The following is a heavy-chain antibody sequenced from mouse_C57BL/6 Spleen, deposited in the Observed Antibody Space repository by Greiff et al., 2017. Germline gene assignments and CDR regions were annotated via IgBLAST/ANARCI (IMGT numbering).Heavy chain of an antibody. V-gene: IGHV1-50*01. D-gene: IGHD1-1*01. CDR3: AHYYGSSLGY. CDR2: IDPSDSYT. Sequence: QVQLQQPGAELVKPGASVKLSCKASGYTFTSYWMQWVKQRPGQGLEWIGEIDPSDSYTNYNQKFKGKATLTVDTSSSTAYMQLSSLTSEDSAVYYCAHYYGSSLGYWGQGTTLTVSS. CDR1: GYTFTSYW. J-gene: IGHJ2*01.